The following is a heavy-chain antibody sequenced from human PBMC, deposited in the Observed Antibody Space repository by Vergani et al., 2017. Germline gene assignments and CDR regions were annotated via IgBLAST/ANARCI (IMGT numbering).Heavy chain of an antibody. CDR1: EYSFGNYW. J-gene: IGHJ4*02. CDR2: IYPADSDT. Sequence: EVELLQSGPEMRKPGESLKISCKGSEYSFGNYWIGLVRQMPGKGLELMGIIYPADSDTRYSPSFQGQVTISADKSISTAFLQWDSLKASDTALYYCARHTTYTDSWGQGTLVTVSS. V-gene: IGHV5-51*01. D-gene: IGHD1-1*01. CDR3: ARHTTYTDS.